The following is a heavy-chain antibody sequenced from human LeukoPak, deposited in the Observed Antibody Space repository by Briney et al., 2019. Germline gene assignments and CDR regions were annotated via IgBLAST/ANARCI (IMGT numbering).Heavy chain of an antibody. D-gene: IGHD5-18*01. V-gene: IGHV4-39*07. CDR2: INPSGST. Sequence: SETLSLTCTVSGGSISSGSYYWSWIRQPPGKGLEWIGEINPSGSTNYNPSLKSRVTISVDTSKDQFSLKLSSVTAADTAVYYCARGGRSGTAMVTNYWGQGTLVTVSS. J-gene: IGHJ4*02. CDR1: GGSISSGSYY. CDR3: ARGGRSGTAMVTNY.